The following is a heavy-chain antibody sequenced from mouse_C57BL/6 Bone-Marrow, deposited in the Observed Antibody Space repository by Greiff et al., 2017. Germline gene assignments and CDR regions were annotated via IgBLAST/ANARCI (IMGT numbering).Heavy chain of an antibody. V-gene: IGHV5-2*01. Sequence: EVKLVESGGGLVQPGESLKLSCESNEYEFPSHDMSWVRKTPEKRLELVAAINSDGGSTYYPDTMERRFIISRDNTKKTLYLQMSSLRSEDTALYYCARRGDYYGSSYVYWYFDVWGTGTTVTVSS. D-gene: IGHD1-1*01. CDR3: ARRGDYYGSSYVYWYFDV. CDR1: EYEFPSHD. J-gene: IGHJ1*03. CDR2: INSDGGST.